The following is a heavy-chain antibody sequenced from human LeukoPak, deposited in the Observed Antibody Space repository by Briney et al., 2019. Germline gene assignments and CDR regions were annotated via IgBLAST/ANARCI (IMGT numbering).Heavy chain of an antibody. CDR2: INPSGGST. J-gene: IGHJ5*02. D-gene: IGHD3-3*01. V-gene: IGHV1-46*01. CDR3: ARDLTIFGVVIGGWFDP. CDR1: GYTFTSYY. Sequence: ASVKVSCKASGYTFTSYYMHWVRQAPGQGLEWVGIINPSGGSTSYAQKFQGRVTMTRDTSTSTVYMELSSLRSEDTAVYYCARDLTIFGVVIGGWFDPWGQGTLVTVSS.